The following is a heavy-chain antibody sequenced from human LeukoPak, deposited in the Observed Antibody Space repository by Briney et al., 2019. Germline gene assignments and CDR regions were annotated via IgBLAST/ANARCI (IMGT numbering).Heavy chain of an antibody. D-gene: IGHD6-13*01. CDR3: ARDKVAYSSSWFYLDY. CDR2: IYHSGST. Sequence: SETLSLTCAVSGGSISSGGYSWSWIRQPPGKGLEWIGYIYHSGSTYYNPSLKSRVTISVDRSKNQFSLKLSSVTAADTAVYYCARDKVAYSSSWFYLDYWGQGTLVTVSS. V-gene: IGHV4-30-2*01. CDR1: GGSISSGGYS. J-gene: IGHJ4*02.